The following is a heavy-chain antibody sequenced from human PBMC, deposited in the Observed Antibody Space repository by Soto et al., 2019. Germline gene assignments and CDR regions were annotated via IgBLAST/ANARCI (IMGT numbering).Heavy chain of an antibody. V-gene: IGHV4-59*08. Sequence: SETLSLTCTVSGGSISNYYWSWVRQPPGKGLEWIAYIFYDGDTKYNPSLKSRVTMSVDTSNNQFSLELGSVTAADTAVYYCARNNLGYCSGVPCRYNFAYWGQEPWSPSPQ. CDR1: GGSISNYY. CDR3: ARNNLGYCSGVPCRYNFAY. J-gene: IGHJ4*01. CDR2: IFYDGDT. D-gene: IGHD2-15*01.